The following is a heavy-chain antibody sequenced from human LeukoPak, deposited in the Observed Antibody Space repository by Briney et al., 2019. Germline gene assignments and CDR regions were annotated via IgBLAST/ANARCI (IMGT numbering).Heavy chain of an antibody. J-gene: IGHJ4*02. V-gene: IGHV3-21*01. Sequence: GGSLRLSCAASGFTFSSYSFNWVRQAPGKGLKWVSSISGSSDYRSYADSVKGRFTISRDNAKNSLYLQMNSLRAEDTAVYYCARDLARAGTTDPFVKWGQGTLLTVSS. D-gene: IGHD1-7*01. CDR1: GFTFSSYS. CDR3: ARDLARAGTTDPFVK. CDR2: ISGSSDYR.